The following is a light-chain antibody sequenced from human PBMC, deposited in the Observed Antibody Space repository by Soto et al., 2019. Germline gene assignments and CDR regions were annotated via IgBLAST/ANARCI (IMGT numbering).Light chain of an antibody. Sequence: EIVLTQSPGPLSLSPGERATLSCRASQSVSNNYLAWYQQKPGQAPRLLIDGASNRATGIPDRYSGSGSGTDFTLTISRLEPEDFAVYYCQKYGSSPITFGQGTRREIK. CDR1: QSVSNNY. CDR2: GAS. CDR3: QKYGSSPIT. J-gene: IGKJ5*01. V-gene: IGKV3-20*01.